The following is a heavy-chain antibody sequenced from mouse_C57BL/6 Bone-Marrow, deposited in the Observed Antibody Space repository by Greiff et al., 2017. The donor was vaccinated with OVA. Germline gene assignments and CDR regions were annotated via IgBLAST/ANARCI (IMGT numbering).Heavy chain of an antibody. J-gene: IGHJ2*01. V-gene: IGHV1-81*01. D-gene: IGHD1-1*01. CDR2: IYPRSGTT. CDR1: GYTFTSYG. Sequence: QVQLLQSGAELARPGASVKLSCKASGYTFTSYGISWVKQRTGQGLEWIGEIYPRSGTTYYNAKFKGKSTLSADKSTSTEYMELSSLTSEDSAVYFCARGYYYGSSYDWGKGTTLTVAS. CDR3: ARGYYYGSSYD.